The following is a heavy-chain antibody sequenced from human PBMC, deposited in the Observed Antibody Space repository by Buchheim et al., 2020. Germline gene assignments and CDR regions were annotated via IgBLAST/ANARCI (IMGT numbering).Heavy chain of an antibody. J-gene: IGHJ4*02. Sequence: QLQLQESGPGLVKPSETLSLTCTVSGGSISSSSYYWGWIRQPPGKGLEWIGSIDYSGSTSYNPSPKSRVTISVDTYKNQYSLKLSSVTAADTAVYYCARISGSYWYWGQGTL. CDR2: IDYSGST. D-gene: IGHD1-26*01. CDR1: GGSISSSSYY. CDR3: ARISGSYWY. V-gene: IGHV4-39*07.